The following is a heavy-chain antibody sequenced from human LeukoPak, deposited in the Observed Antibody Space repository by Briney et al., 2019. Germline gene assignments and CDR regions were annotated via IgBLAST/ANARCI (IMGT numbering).Heavy chain of an antibody. J-gene: IGHJ4*02. Sequence: SETLSLTCTVSGGSISSSSYYWGWIRQPPGKGLEWIGSIYYSGSTYYNPSLKSRVTISVDTSKNQFSLKLSSVTAADTAVYYCATYSDYSNDQYFDYWGQGTLVTVSS. CDR3: ATYSDYSNDQYFDY. V-gene: IGHV4-39*01. CDR2: IYYSGST. CDR1: GGSISSSSYY. D-gene: IGHD4-11*01.